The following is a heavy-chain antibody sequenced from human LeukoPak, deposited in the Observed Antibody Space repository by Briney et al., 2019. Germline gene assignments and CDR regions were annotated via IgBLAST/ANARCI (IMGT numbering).Heavy chain of an antibody. CDR1: GYIFTSCG. D-gene: IGHD3-10*01. V-gene: IGHV1-18*01. J-gene: IGHJ4*02. CDR2: ISAYNGNT. CDR3: ASALASVGELPLCDY. Sequence: ASVKVSCKASGYIFTSCGISWVRKAPGQGLEWMGWISAYNGNTNYAQKLQGRVTMTTDTSTSTAYMELRSLRSDDTAVYYCASALASVGELPLCDYWGQGTLVTVSS.